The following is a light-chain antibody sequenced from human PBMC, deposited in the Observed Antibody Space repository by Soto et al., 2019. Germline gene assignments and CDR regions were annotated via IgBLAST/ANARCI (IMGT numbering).Light chain of an antibody. CDR3: QQYNGYWT. Sequence: DIQMTQSPSTLSASVGDRVTITCRASQSISDSLAWYRQKPGKAPKLLIYEASRLKSGVASMFSSSRSGTEYTLTISSLQPDDFATYYCQQYNGYWTFGQGTKVEIK. CDR2: EAS. CDR1: QSISDS. V-gene: IGKV1-5*03. J-gene: IGKJ1*01.